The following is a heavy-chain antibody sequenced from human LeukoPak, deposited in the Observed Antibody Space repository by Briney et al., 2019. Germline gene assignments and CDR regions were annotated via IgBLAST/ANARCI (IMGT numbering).Heavy chain of an antibody. V-gene: IGHV4-39*01. Sequence: SETLSLTCTVSGGSISSSSYYWGWIRQPPGKGLEWIGTIYYSGSTYYNPSLKSRVTISVDTSENQFSLNLSSVTAADTAVYYCASLGATTSYSYYYMDVWGKGTTVTVSS. CDR1: GGSISSSSYY. CDR3: ASLGATTSYSYYYMDV. CDR2: IYYSGST. J-gene: IGHJ6*03. D-gene: IGHD1-26*01.